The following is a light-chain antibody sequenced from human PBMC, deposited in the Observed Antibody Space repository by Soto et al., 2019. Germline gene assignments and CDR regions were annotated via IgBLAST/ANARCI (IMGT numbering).Light chain of an antibody. Sequence: EIVMTQSPATLSVSPGERATLSCRASQSVSSNLAWYQQKPGQAPRLLIYGASTTATGIPARFSGSGSGTEFTLTISILQSEEFAVYYCQQYNNWPPWTFGQGTKLEIK. CDR1: QSVSSN. V-gene: IGKV3-15*01. CDR3: QQYNNWPPWT. CDR2: GAS. J-gene: IGKJ1*01.